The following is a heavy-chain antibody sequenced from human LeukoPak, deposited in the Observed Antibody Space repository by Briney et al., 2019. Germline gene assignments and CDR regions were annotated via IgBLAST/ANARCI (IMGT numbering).Heavy chain of an antibody. J-gene: IGHJ5*02. D-gene: IGHD3-3*01. CDR1: GGSISSGGYS. CDR3: ARGGVHYDFWSGYYTGGYNWFDP. V-gene: IGHV4-30-2*01. Sequence: ASQTLSLTCAVSGGSISSGGYSWSWIRQPPGKGLEWIGYIYHSGSTYYNPSLKSRVTISVDRSKNQFSLKLSSVTAADTAVYYCARGGVHYDFWSGYYTGGYNWFDPWGQGTLVTVSS. CDR2: IYHSGST.